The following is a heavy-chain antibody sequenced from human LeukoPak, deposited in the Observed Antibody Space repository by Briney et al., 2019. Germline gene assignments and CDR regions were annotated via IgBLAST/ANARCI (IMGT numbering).Heavy chain of an antibody. Sequence: PGGSLRLSCAASGFTVSSNYMSWVRQAPGKGLEWVSVIYSGGSTYYADSVKGRFTISRHNSKNTLYLQMNSLRAEDTAVYYCARVNGYSYGRYYYYGMDVWGQGTTVTVSS. CDR2: IYSGGST. CDR1: GFTVSSNY. CDR3: ARVNGYSYGRYYYYGMDV. D-gene: IGHD5-18*01. V-gene: IGHV3-53*04. J-gene: IGHJ6*02.